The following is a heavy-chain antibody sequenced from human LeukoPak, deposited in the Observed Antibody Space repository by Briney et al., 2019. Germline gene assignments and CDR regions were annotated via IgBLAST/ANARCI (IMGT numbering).Heavy chain of an antibody. J-gene: IGHJ5*02. Sequence: PGGSLRLSCAASGFTFSSYAMSWVRQAPGKGLEWVSVIYSGGSTYYADSVKGRFTISRDNSKNTLYLQMNSLRAEDTAVYYCARGQAYCGGDCYPGWFDPWGQGTLVTVSS. CDR1: GFTFSSYA. CDR2: IYSGGST. CDR3: ARGQAYCGGDCYPGWFDP. D-gene: IGHD2-21*02. V-gene: IGHV3-66*01.